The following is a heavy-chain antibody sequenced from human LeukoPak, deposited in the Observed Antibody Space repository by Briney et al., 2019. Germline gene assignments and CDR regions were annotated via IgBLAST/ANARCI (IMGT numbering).Heavy chain of an antibody. J-gene: IGHJ4*02. CDR2: IKSKTDGGTT. Sequence: GGSLRLSCAASGFTFSSYEMNWVRQAPGKGLEWVGRIKSKTDGGTTDYAAPVKGRFTISRDDSKNTLYLQMNSLKTEDTAVYYCTTELGDYDFWSGSFLFDYWGQGTLVTVSS. CDR3: TTELGDYDFWSGSFLFDY. CDR1: GFTFSSYE. V-gene: IGHV3-15*01. D-gene: IGHD3-3*01.